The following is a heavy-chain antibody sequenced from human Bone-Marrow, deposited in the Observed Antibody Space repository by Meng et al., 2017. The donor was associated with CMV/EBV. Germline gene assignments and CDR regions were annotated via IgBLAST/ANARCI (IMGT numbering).Heavy chain of an antibody. J-gene: IGHJ3*02. V-gene: IGHV3-21*01. CDR2: ISSSSSYI. CDR1: GFTFSSYS. CDR3: AKESIADLDAFDI. Sequence: GESLKISCAASGFTFSSYSMNWVRQAPGKGLEWVSSISSSSSYIYYADSVKGRFTISRDNAKNSLYLQMNSLRAEDTAVYYCAKESIADLDAFDIWGQGTMVTVSS. D-gene: IGHD6-6*01.